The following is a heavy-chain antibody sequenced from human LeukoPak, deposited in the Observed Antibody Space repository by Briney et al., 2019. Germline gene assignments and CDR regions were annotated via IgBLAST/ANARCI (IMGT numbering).Heavy chain of an antibody. CDR2: VRPDGSSQ. J-gene: IGHJ4*02. D-gene: IGHD3-10*01. CDR1: GFTFSNFG. Sequence: GGSLRLSCAASGFTFSNFGMHWVRQAPGKGLEWVAFVRPDGSSQCYADSVKGRFTISRDNSKNTLYLQMNSLRAEDTAFYYCAKDQAGTWGLDYWGQGTLVTVSS. CDR3: AKDQAGTWGLDY. V-gene: IGHV3-30*02.